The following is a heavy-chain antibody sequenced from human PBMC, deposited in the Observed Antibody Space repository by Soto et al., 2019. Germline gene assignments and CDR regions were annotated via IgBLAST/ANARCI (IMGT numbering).Heavy chain of an antibody. CDR3: AKGGHGLRFLEWLDFDY. D-gene: IGHD3-3*01. V-gene: IGHV3-23*01. CDR1: GFTFSSYA. J-gene: IGHJ4*02. CDR2: ISGSGGST. Sequence: EVQLLESGGGLVQPGGSLRLSCAASGFTFSSYAMSWVRQAPGKGLEWVSAISGSGGSTYHADSVQGRFTISRDNSKNTLYLEMNSVRAEDTAVYYCAKGGHGLRFLEWLDFDYWGQGTLVTVSS.